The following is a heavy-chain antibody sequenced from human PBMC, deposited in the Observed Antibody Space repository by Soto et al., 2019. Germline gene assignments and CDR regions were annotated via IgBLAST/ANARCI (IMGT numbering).Heavy chain of an antibody. D-gene: IGHD3-9*01. J-gene: IGHJ5*02. Sequence: PSETLSLTCTVSGGSTSSSSYYWGWIRQPPGKGLEWIGSIYYSGSTYYNPSLKSRVTISVDTSKNQFSLKLRSVTAADTAVYYCARYVNPYDTAVWFDPWGQGTLVTVSS. CDR1: GGSTSSSSYY. V-gene: IGHV4-39*07. CDR3: ARYVNPYDTAVWFDP. CDR2: IYYSGST.